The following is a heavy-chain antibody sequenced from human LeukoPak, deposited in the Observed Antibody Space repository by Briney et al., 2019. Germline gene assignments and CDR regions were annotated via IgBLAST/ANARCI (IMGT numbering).Heavy chain of an antibody. D-gene: IGHD6-13*01. CDR3: ARDVPYDSTWSGDDFDI. J-gene: IGHJ3*02. V-gene: IGHV1-2*02. CDR2: INPNSGGT. CDR1: GYSFTDYY. Sequence: GASVKVSCKTSGYSFTDYYMHWVRQAPGQGLEWMGWINPNSGGTSSAQKFQGRVTMTRDTSITTVYMEVSWLTSDDTAIYYCARDVPYDSTWSGDDFDIWGQGTMVTVSS.